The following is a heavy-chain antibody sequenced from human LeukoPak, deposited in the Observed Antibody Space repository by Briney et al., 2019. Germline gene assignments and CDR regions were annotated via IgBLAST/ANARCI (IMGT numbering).Heavy chain of an antibody. CDR3: ANTYYDSSGYDY. D-gene: IGHD3-22*01. CDR2: IYYSGST. V-gene: IGHV4-59*01. CDR1: GGSISSYY. Sequence: SETLSLTCTVSGGSISSYYWSWIRQPPGKGLEWIGYIYYSGSTNYNPSLKSRVTISVDTSKNQFSVKLSSVTAADTALYYCANTYYDSSGYDYWGQGTLVTVSS. J-gene: IGHJ4*02.